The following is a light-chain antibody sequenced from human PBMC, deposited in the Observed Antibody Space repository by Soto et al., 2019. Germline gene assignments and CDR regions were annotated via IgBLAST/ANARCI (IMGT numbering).Light chain of an antibody. CDR3: QQYGSSPT. J-gene: IGKJ1*01. CDR1: QSVSSSY. V-gene: IGKV3-20*01. CDR2: GAS. Sequence: IGLPQPPRILSLSPGERATLACRASQSVSSSYLSWYQQKPGQAPRLLIYGASTRATGIPDRFSGSGSGTDFTLTISRLEPEDFAVYYCQQYGSSPTFGQGTKVDIK.